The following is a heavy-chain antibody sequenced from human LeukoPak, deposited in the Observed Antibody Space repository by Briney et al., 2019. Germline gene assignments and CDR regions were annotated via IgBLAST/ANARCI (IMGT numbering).Heavy chain of an antibody. CDR3: ARDGAPDAHCSSTSCAIR. Sequence: PGGSLRLSCAASGFTVSSNYMSWVRQAPGKGLEWVSVIYSGGSTYYADSVKGRFTISRDKNTLYLQMNSLRAEDTAVYYCARDGAPDAHCSSTSCAIRWGQGTLVTVSS. CDR1: GFTVSSNY. D-gene: IGHD2-2*01. J-gene: IGHJ4*02. V-gene: IGHV3-53*01. CDR2: IYSGGST.